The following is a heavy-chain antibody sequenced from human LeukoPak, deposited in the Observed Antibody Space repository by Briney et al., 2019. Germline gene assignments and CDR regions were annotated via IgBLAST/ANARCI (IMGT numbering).Heavy chain of an antibody. D-gene: IGHD3-22*01. J-gene: IGHJ4*02. CDR2: INHSGST. V-gene: IGHV4-34*01. CDR3: ARRVPSRYYYDSSGYHPFDY. Sequence: SETLSLTCAVYGGSFSGYYWSWIRQPPGKGLEWIGEINHSGSTNYNPSLKSRVTISVDTSKNQFSLKLSSVTAADTAVYYCARRVPSRYYYDSSGYHPFDYWGQGTLVTVSS. CDR1: GGSFSGYY.